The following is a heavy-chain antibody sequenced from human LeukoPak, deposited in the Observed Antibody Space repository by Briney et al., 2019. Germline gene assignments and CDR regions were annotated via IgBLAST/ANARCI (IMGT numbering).Heavy chain of an antibody. D-gene: IGHD2-2*01. V-gene: IGHV1-69*13. Sequence: SVKVSCKASGGTFSSYAISWVRQAPGQGLEWMGGIIPIFGTANYAQKFQGRVTLTADYSTSTTYMELSSLRSEDTAFYYCAREGYCSGTNCYSEGFDYWGQGTLVIVSS. CDR2: IIPIFGTA. CDR3: AREGYCSGTNCYSEGFDY. J-gene: IGHJ4*02. CDR1: GGTFSSYA.